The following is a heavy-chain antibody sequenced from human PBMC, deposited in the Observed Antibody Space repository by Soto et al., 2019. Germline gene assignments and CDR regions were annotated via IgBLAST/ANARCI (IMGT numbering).Heavy chain of an antibody. CDR3: AKSTGRSCSGGSCYYFDN. V-gene: IGHV3-30*18. CDR1: GFTFSSYG. D-gene: IGHD2-15*01. J-gene: IGHJ4*02. Sequence: GGSLRLSCAASGFTFSSYGMHWVRQAPGKGLEWVAVISYDGSNKYYADSVKGRFTISRDNSKNTLYLQMNSLRAEDTAVYYCAKSTGRSCSGGSCYYFDNGGQGALVTVSS. CDR2: ISYDGSNK.